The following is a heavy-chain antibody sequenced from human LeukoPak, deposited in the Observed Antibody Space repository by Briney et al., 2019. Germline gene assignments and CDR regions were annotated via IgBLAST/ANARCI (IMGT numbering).Heavy chain of an antibody. D-gene: IGHD2-21*02. CDR2: INSGGSST. CDR3: ARDLAYCGGDCYSPLDYYYYYMDV. Sequence: PGGSLRLSCAASGFTFSSYWMHWVRHAPGKGLVWVSRINSGGSSTSYADSVKGRFTISRDNAKNTLYLQMNSLRAEDTAVYYCARDLAYCGGDCYSPLDYYYYYMDVWGKGTTVTVSS. V-gene: IGHV3-74*01. J-gene: IGHJ6*03. CDR1: GFTFSSYW.